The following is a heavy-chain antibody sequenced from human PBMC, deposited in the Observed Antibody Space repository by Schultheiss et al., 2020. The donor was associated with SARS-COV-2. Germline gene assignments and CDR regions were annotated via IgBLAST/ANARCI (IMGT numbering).Heavy chain of an antibody. CDR3: ARLVVVAATPLANYYYGMDV. Sequence: SQTLSLTCAVYGGSFNGYYWSWIRQPPGKGLEWIGEINHSGSTNYNPSLKSRVTISVDTSKNQFSLKLSSVTAADTAVYYCARLVVVAATPLANYYYGMDVWGQGTTVTVSS. J-gene: IGHJ6*02. D-gene: IGHD2-15*01. V-gene: IGHV4-34*01. CDR2: INHSGST. CDR1: GGSFNGYY.